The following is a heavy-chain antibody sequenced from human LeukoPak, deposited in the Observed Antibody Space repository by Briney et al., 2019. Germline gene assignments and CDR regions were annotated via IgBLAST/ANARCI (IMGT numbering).Heavy chain of an antibody. Sequence: GGSLRLSCAASKFTFSNYAMSWVRQAPGKGLEWVSVISGSGSSTYYADSVKGRFAISRDNSKNMLYVQMNSLRAEDSAVYYCAKGAEDYVWGSIGFWGQGILVTVSS. V-gene: IGHV3-23*01. CDR3: AKGAEDYVWGSIGF. J-gene: IGHJ4*02. D-gene: IGHD3-16*01. CDR2: ISGSGSST. CDR1: KFTFSNYA.